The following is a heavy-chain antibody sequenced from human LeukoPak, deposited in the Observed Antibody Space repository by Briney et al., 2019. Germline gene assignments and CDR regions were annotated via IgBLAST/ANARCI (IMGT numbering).Heavy chain of an antibody. V-gene: IGHV1-2*06. CDR2: INPNSGGT. CDR1: GYTFTGYY. J-gene: IGHJ4*02. D-gene: IGHD3-10*01. CDR3: ARAETYYYGSEDIDY. Sequence: ASVKVSRKASGYTFTGYYMHWVRQAPGQGLEWMGRINPNSGGTNYAQKFQGRVTMTRDTSISTAYMELSRLRSDDTAVYYCARAETYYYGSEDIDYWGQGTLVTVSS.